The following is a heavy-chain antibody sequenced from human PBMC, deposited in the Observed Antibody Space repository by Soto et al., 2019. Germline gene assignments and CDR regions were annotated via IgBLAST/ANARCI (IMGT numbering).Heavy chain of an antibody. CDR2: ISDSGVTR. CDR3: VKGGKTTVTEFDF. Sequence: TGGSLRLSCSASGFTFISYSMHWVRQAPGKGLEYVSGISDSGVTRYYAESVKGRFTISRDNFKNTLLLQMSSLRPEDTAVYHCVKGGKTTVTEFDFWGQGTLVTSPQ. CDR1: GFTFISYS. J-gene: IGHJ4*02. V-gene: IGHV3-64D*06. D-gene: IGHD4-4*01.